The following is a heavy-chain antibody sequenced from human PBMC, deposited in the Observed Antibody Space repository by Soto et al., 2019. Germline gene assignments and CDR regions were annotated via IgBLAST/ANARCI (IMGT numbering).Heavy chain of an antibody. Sequence: QVQLVESGGGVVQPGRSLRLSCAASGFTFSIYAIHWVRQAPGKGLEWVAVISYDGTYKYYADSVKGRFTISRDNSKNTLYLQMNSLRVDDTAVYYCARDRAAIVGSTFDYWGQGTLVTVSS. CDR2: ISYDGTYK. CDR3: ARDRAAIVGSTFDY. D-gene: IGHD1-26*01. CDR1: GFTFSIYA. J-gene: IGHJ4*02. V-gene: IGHV3-30-3*01.